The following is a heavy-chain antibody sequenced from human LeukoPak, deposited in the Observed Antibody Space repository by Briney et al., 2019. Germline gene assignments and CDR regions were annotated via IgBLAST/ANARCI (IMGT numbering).Heavy chain of an antibody. CDR3: ARGGRARLDY. V-gene: IGHV4-34*01. CDR2: INHSGST. D-gene: IGHD1-26*01. J-gene: IGHJ4*02. Sequence: SETLSLTCAVYGGSFSGYYRSWIRQPPGKGLGWIGEINHSGSTNYNPSLKSRVTISVDTSKNQFSLKLSSVTAADTAVYYCARGGRARLDYWGQGTLVTVSS. CDR1: GGSFSGYY.